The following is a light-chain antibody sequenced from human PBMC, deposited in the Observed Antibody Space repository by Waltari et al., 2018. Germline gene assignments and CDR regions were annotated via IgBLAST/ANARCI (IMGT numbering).Light chain of an antibody. CDR3: VLSMGSGIWV. CDR2: DTN. V-gene: IGLV8-61*01. CDR1: SGSVSTPSS. Sequence: QTVVTQEPSLSVSPGGTVTLTCGLSSGSVSTPSSPIWYQQAPGQAPRTLIVDTNPRSSGVPDRFAGSILDNKAALTITGAQADDESDYYCVLSMGSGIWVFGGGTKLTVL. J-gene: IGLJ3*02.